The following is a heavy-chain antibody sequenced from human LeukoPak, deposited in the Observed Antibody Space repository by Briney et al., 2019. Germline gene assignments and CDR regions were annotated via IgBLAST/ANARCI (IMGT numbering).Heavy chain of an antibody. J-gene: IGHJ6*02. CDR2: IYYSVSS. Sequence: SETLSLTCTVSGGSMSRYYWSWIRQPRGKGVEGVGYIYYSVSSNSTPSLQIRVTISVDTSKIHFSLKLSSVTAADTAVYYCARFGPLLLLDYYYGMDVWGQGTTVTVSS. CDR1: GGSMSRYY. D-gene: IGHD3-10*01. V-gene: IGHV4-59*01. CDR3: ARFGPLLLLDYYYGMDV.